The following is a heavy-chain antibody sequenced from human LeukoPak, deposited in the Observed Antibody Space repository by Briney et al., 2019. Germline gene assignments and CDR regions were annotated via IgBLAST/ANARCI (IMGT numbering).Heavy chain of an antibody. J-gene: IGHJ3*02. D-gene: IGHD1-26*01. CDR2: INPGGST. CDR1: GLTVSSNY. CDR3: ARAGVSGILRGAFDI. Sequence: GGSLRLSCAASGLTVSSNYMTWVRQAPGKGLEWVSLINPGGSTFYADSVKGRFTISRDNFRNTLYPQVNSLRAEDTAVYYCARAGVSGILRGAFDIWGQGTMVTVSS. V-gene: IGHV3-53*01.